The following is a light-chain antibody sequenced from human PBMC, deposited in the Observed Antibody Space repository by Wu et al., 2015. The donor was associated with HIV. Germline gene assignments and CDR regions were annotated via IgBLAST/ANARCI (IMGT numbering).Light chain of an antibody. CDR2: DAS. V-gene: IGKV3-11*01. J-gene: IGKJ5*01. Sequence: EIVLTQSPDTLSLSLGERATLLCRASQRVSTHVAWYQQKPGQGPRLLIYDASTRATGIPPRFSGSGSGTDFTLTISSLEAEDFALHYCQQQSSWPLTFGQGTRLEIK. CDR1: QRVSTH. CDR3: QQQSSWPLT.